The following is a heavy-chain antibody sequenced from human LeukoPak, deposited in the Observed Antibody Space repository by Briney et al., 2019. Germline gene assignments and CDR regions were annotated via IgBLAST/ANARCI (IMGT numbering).Heavy chain of an antibody. Sequence: SETLSLTCAVYGGSFSGYYWSWIRQPPGRGLEWIGEINHSGSTNYNPSLKSRVTTSVDTSKNQFSLKLNSVTAADTAVYYCARGIVVATIGFDYWGQGTLVTVSS. CDR3: ARGIVVATIGFDY. CDR1: GGSFSGYY. J-gene: IGHJ4*02. V-gene: IGHV4-34*01. CDR2: INHSGST. D-gene: IGHD5-12*01.